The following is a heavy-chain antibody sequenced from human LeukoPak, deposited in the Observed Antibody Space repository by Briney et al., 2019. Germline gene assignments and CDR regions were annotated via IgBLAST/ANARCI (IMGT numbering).Heavy chain of an antibody. V-gene: IGHV4-59*01. D-gene: IGHD1-26*01. J-gene: IGHJ4*02. CDR1: GHSISTYY. CDR3: ARVGSGNFDS. Sequence: SETLSLTCTVSGHSISTYYWSWIRQPPGKGLEWIGYVYYSGNTNLNPSLKSRVTLSIDTSKNQFSLKLSSVTAADTAVYYCARVGSGNFDSWDQGTLVTVSS. CDR2: VYYSGNT.